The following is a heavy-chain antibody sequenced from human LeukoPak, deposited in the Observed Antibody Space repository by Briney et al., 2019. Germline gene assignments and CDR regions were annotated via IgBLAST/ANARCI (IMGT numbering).Heavy chain of an antibody. CDR3: ARVYLERLTAGYFDH. V-gene: IGHV3-21*01. J-gene: IGHJ4*02. D-gene: IGHD2-8*01. Sequence: GGSLRLSCAASGFTFSSYSMNWVRQAPGKRLEWVSSISSSSSYIYYADSVKGRFTISRDNAKNSLYLQMNSLRDEDSAAYYCARVYLERLTAGYFDHWGQGTWVTVSP. CDR2: ISSSSSYI. CDR1: GFTFSSYS.